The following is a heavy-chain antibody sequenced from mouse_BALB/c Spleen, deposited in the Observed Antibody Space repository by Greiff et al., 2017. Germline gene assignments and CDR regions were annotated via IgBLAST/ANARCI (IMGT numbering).Heavy chain of an antibody. Sequence: QVQLQQPGAELVKPGASVKMSCKASGYTFTSYWMHWVKQRPGQGLEWIGVIDPSDSYTSYNQKFKGKATLTVDTSSSTAYMQLSSLTSEDSAVYYCTREFITTATGYFDVWGAGTTVTVSS. CDR3: TREFITTATGYFDV. CDR1: GYTFTSYW. J-gene: IGHJ1*01. CDR2: IDPSDSYT. D-gene: IGHD1-2*01. V-gene: IGHV1S127*01.